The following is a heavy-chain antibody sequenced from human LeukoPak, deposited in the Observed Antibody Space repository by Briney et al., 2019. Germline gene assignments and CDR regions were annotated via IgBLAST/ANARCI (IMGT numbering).Heavy chain of an antibody. D-gene: IGHD5-18*01. J-gene: IGHJ4*02. CDR1: GFTFRSYG. V-gene: IGHV3-30*18. CDR3: AKVHGYSYGRFDY. CDR2: ISYDGSNK. Sequence: GRSLRLSCAASGFTFRSYGMHWVRQAPGKGLEWVAVISYDGSNKYYADSVKGRFTISRDNSKNMLYLQMNSLRAEDTAVYYCAKVHGYSYGRFDYWGQGTLVTVSS.